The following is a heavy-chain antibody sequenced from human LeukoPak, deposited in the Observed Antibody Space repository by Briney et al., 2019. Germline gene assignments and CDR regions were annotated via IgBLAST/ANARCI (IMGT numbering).Heavy chain of an antibody. J-gene: IGHJ4*02. CDR1: GGTFSSYA. V-gene: IGHV1-69*06. D-gene: IGHD2-2*01. Sequence: EASVRVSCKASGGTFSSYAISWVRQAPGQGLEWRGGIIPIFGTANYAQKFQGRVTITADKSTSTAYMELSSLRSEDTAVYYCASLQGGYCSSTSCPEIDYWGQGTLVTVSS. CDR3: ASLQGGYCSSTSCPEIDY. CDR2: IIPIFGTA.